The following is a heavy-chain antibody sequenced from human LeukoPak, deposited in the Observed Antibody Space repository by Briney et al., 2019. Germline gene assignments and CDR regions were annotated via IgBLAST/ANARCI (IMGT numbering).Heavy chain of an antibody. CDR3: AKDRKYYGSGSRFDP. CDR2: ISSTDAGT. V-gene: IGHV3-23*01. J-gene: IGHJ5*02. D-gene: IGHD3-10*01. CDR1: GFSLSSYA. Sequence: GGSLRLSCAASGFSLSSYAMSWVRQAPGKGLEWVSAISSTDAGTYHADSVRGRFTISRDNSKNTLYLQMNSLRAEDTAVYYCAKDRKYYGSGSRFDPWGQGTLVTVSS.